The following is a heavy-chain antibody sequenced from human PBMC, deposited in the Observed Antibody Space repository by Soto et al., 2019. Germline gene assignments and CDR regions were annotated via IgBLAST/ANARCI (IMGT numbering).Heavy chain of an antibody. J-gene: IGHJ4*02. D-gene: IGHD4-17*01. CDR2: IWYDGSNK. Sequence: QVQLVESGGGVVQPGRSLRLSCAASGFTFSSYGMHWVRQAPGKGLEWVAVIWYDGSNKYYADSVKGRFTISRDNSKNSLYLQMNSLRVEDTAVYYFARDPGYGDLPYWVQGTLVTVSS. CDR3: ARDPGYGDLPY. CDR1: GFTFSSYG. V-gene: IGHV3-33*01.